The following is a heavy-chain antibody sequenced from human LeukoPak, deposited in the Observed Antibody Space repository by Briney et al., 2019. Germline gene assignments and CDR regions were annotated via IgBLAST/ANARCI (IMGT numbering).Heavy chain of an antibody. Sequence: SETLSLTCTVSGGSISSSSYYWGWIRQPPGKGLEWIGSIYYSGSTYYNPSLKSRVTIPVDTSKNQFSLKLSSVTAADTAVYYCARPRWADDSSGYFDAFDIWGQGTMVTVSS. D-gene: IGHD3-22*01. V-gene: IGHV4-39*01. CDR1: GGSISSSSYY. J-gene: IGHJ3*02. CDR3: ARPRWADDSSGYFDAFDI. CDR2: IYYSGST.